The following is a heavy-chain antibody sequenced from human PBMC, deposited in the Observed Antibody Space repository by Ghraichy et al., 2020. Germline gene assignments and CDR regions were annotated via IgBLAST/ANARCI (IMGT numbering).Heavy chain of an antibody. D-gene: IGHD6-13*01. J-gene: IGHJ5*02. CDR2: TYYRSKWYN. CDR3: AGDYSTTWYGGRSYNWFDP. CDR1: GDSVSSNSAA. V-gene: IGHV6-1*01. Sequence: SQTLSLTCAISGDSVSSNSAAWNWIRQSPSRGLEWLGRTYYRSKWYNDYAVSVKSRITINPDTSRNQFSLQLNSVTPEDTAVYYCAGDYSTTWYGGRSYNWFDPWGQGTLVTVSS.